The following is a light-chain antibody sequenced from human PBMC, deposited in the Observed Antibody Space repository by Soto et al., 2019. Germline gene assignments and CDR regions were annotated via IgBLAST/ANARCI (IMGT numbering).Light chain of an antibody. Sequence: QSVLTQPPSASGSPGQSVTISCTGTSSDVGGYNYVSWYQQHPGKAPKLMIYEVSKRPSGVPDRFSGSKSGNTASLTVSGLQAEDEADYYCSSYAGSNHNWVFGGGTKFTVL. V-gene: IGLV2-8*01. J-gene: IGLJ3*02. CDR1: SSDVGGYNY. CDR3: SSYAGSNHNWV. CDR2: EVS.